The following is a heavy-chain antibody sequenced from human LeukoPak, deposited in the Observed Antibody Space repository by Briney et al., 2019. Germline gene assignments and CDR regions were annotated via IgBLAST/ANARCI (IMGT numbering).Heavy chain of an antibody. Sequence: SETLSLTCTVSGGSISSYYWSWIRQPPGKGLEWIGYIYYSGTTHYNPSLKSRVTISVDTSKNQFSLNLSSVTAADTAVYYCARQEIGLRSFDPWGQGTLVTVSS. J-gene: IGHJ5*02. V-gene: IGHV4-59*08. CDR2: IYYSGTT. CDR1: GGSISSYY. D-gene: IGHD3/OR15-3a*01. CDR3: ARQEIGLRSFDP.